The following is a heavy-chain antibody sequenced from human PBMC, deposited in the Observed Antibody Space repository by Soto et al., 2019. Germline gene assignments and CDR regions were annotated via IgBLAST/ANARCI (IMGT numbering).Heavy chain of an antibody. V-gene: IGHV4-30-4*01. J-gene: IGHJ5*02. CDR1: GGSISRADDY. CDR3: ARARLAAALFWFDP. Sequence: ASETLSLTCTVSGGSISRADDYWCWISQPPGKGLEWIGYIYYSGSTYYNPSLKSRVTISVDTSKNQFSLKLSSVTAADTAVYYCARARLAAALFWFDPWGEGTLVTGSS. D-gene: IGHD6-13*01. CDR2: IYYSGST.